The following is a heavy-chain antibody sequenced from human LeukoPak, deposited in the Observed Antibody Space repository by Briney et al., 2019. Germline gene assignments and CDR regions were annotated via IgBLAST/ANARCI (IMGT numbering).Heavy chain of an antibody. CDR2: IYPGDSDT. CDR1: GSSFTSYW. D-gene: IGHD5-18*01. Sequence: KRGASLQISCKGSGSSFTSYWIGWVRPLPGKGLEWMGIIYPGDSDTRYSPSFQGQVTISADKSISTAYLQWSSLKASDTAMYYCARPAGYSYGYMYDYWGQGTLVTVSS. V-gene: IGHV5-51*01. J-gene: IGHJ4*02. CDR3: ARPAGYSYGYMYDY.